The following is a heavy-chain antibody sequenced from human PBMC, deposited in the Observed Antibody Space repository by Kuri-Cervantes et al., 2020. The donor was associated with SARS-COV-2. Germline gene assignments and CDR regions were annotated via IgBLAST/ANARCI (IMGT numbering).Heavy chain of an antibody. J-gene: IGHJ4*02. CDR1: GFTFDDYA. CDR3: AKLPQFTHDDYGDY. Sequence: GGSLRLSCAASGFTFDDYAMHWVRQAPGKGLEWVSGISWNSGSIGYADSVKGRFTISRDNAKNSLYLQMNSLRAEDTALYYCAKLPQFTHDDYGDYWGRGTLVTVSS. V-gene: IGHV3-9*01. D-gene: IGHD4-17*01. CDR2: ISWNSGSI.